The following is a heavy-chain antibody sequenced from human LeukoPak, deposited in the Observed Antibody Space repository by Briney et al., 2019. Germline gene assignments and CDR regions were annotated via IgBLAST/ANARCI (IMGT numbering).Heavy chain of an antibody. CDR1: GYTFTGYY. Sequence: ASVKVSCKASGYTFTGYYMHWVRQAPGQGLEWMGRIIPILGIANYAQKFQGRVTITADKSTSTAYMELSSLRSEDTAVYYCARDSKVGWSPHYYYYGMDVWGQGTTVTVSS. CDR2: IIPILGIA. V-gene: IGHV1-69*04. CDR3: ARDSKVGWSPHYYYYGMDV. D-gene: IGHD2-15*01. J-gene: IGHJ6*02.